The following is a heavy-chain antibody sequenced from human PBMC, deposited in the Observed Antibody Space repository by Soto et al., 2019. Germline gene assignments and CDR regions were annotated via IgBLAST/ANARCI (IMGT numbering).Heavy chain of an antibody. CDR2: INAGNGNT. CDR1: GYTFTSYA. Sequence: ASVKVSCKASGYTFTSYAIHWVRQAPGQRLEWMGWINAGNGNTKYSQKFQGRVTITRDNSKNTLYLQMGSLRAEDMAVYYCARGSVATIYLTDYWGQGTLVTVSS. V-gene: IGHV1-3*03. D-gene: IGHD5-12*01. CDR3: ARGSVATIYLTDY. J-gene: IGHJ4*02.